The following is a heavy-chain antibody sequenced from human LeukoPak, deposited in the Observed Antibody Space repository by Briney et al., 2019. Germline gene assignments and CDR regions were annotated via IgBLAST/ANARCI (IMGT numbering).Heavy chain of an antibody. V-gene: IGHV1-2*02. CDR1: AYNFTAYY. D-gene: IGHD3-10*02. CDR2: IKPSSGGT. CDR3: ARDMFGESSHYYYGMDV. Sequence: ASVKVSCKASAYNFTAYYVHWVRQAPGQGLEWIGWIKPSSGGTKFARKFQGRVTLTWDTPISTAYMDLSRLRSDDTAGYFCARDMFGESSHYYYGMDVWGQGTTVTVSS. J-gene: IGHJ6*02.